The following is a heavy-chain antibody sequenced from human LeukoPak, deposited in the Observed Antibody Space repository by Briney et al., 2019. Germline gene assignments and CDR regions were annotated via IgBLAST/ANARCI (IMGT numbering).Heavy chain of an antibody. V-gene: IGHV4-39*07. CDR1: GGSISSSSYY. D-gene: IGHD3-10*01. Sequence: NPSETLSLTCTVSGGSISSSSYYWGWIRQPPGRGLEWIGNIYYSGSTYYNPSLKSRVTISVDTSKNQFSLKLSSVTAADTAVYYCARGSYYYGSGSYYPYYYYYMDVWGKGTTVTVSS. CDR2: IYYSGST. CDR3: ARGSYYYGSGSYYPYYYYYMDV. J-gene: IGHJ6*03.